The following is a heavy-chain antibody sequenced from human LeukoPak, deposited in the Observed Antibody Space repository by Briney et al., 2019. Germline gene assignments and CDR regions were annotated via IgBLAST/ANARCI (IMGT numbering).Heavy chain of an antibody. D-gene: IGHD4-17*01. CDR2: INPSGGST. V-gene: IGHV1-46*01. CDR3: AEPGDYGAFDI. Sequence: GASVKVSCKASGGTFSSYAISWVRQAPGQGLEWMGIINPSGGSTSYAQKFQGRVTMTRDTSTSTVYMELSSLRSEDTAVYYCAEPGDYGAFDIWGQGTMVTVSS. CDR1: GGTFSSYA. J-gene: IGHJ3*02.